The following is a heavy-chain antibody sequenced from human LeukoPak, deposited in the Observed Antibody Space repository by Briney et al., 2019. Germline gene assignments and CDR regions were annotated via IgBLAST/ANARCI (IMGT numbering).Heavy chain of an antibody. CDR1: GFSFSIYV. V-gene: IGHV3-23*01. CDR2: ISGGTSGP. Sequence: GGSLRLSCAASGFSFSIYVMSWVRQAPGKGLEWVSTISGGTSGPHYADSVRGRFTISRDNSKNTLYLQLNSLRADDTAVYYCVKDEWYGSSSYFDFWGQGTLVTVSS. J-gene: IGHJ4*02. D-gene: IGHD6-6*01. CDR3: VKDEWYGSSSYFDF.